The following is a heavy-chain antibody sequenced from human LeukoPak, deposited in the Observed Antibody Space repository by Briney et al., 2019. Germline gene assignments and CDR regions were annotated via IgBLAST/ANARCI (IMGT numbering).Heavy chain of an antibody. CDR1: GGSISSYY. CDR3: ARSRAYCSGGSCYNWFDP. D-gene: IGHD2-15*01. J-gene: IGHJ5*02. Sequence: PSETLSLTCTVSGGSISSYYWSWIRQPPGKGLEWIGYIYYSGSTNYNPSLKSRVTISVDTSKNQFSLKLRSVTAADTAVYYCARSRAYCSGGSCYNWFDPWGQGTLVTVSS. V-gene: IGHV4-59*01. CDR2: IYYSGST.